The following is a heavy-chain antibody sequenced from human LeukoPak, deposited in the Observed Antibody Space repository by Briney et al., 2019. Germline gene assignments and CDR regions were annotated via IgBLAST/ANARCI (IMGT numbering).Heavy chain of an antibody. Sequence: GGSLRLSCAASGFTFSNYAMNWVRQAPGKGLEGVSGISGNGGSTYYADSVKGRFTISRDNSKNTLYVQMNSLRAEDTAIYYCALVTTDRPFDYWGQGTLVTVSS. CDR3: ALVTTDRPFDY. J-gene: IGHJ4*02. V-gene: IGHV3-23*01. CDR1: GFTFSNYA. D-gene: IGHD4-17*01. CDR2: ISGNGGST.